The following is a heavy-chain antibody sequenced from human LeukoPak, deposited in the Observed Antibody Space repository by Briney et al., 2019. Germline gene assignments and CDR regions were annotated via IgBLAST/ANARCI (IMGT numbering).Heavy chain of an antibody. V-gene: IGHV4-59*01. J-gene: IGHJ5*02. Sequence: PSETLSLTCTVSGGSISSYYWSWIRQPPGKGLEWIGYIYYSGSTNYNPSLKSRVTISVDTSKNQFSLKLSSVTAADTAVCYCARDLGYDILTGAFDPWGQGTLVTVSS. D-gene: IGHD3-9*01. CDR2: IYYSGST. CDR1: GGSISSYY. CDR3: ARDLGYDILTGAFDP.